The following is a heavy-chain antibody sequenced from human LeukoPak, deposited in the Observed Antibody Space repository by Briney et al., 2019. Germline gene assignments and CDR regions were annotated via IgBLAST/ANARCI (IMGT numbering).Heavy chain of an antibody. J-gene: IGHJ5*02. CDR3: ARAGVIGNWFAP. CDR1: GFTLSSYW. Sequence: GGSLRLSCAASGFTLSSYWMTWVRQAPGKGLEWVANIKQDGSEKYYVDSVKGRFSISRDNAQYSLYLQMNSLRAEDTAVYYCARAGVIGNWFAPWGQGTLVTVSS. D-gene: IGHD3-16*02. CDR2: IKQDGSEK. V-gene: IGHV3-7*01.